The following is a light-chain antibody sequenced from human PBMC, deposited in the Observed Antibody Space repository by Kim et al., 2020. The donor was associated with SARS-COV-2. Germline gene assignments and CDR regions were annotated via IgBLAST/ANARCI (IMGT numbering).Light chain of an antibody. J-gene: IGLJ3*02. CDR1: SSDVGDYNY. V-gene: IGLV2-14*01. Sequence: QSALTQPASVSGSPGQSITISCTGTSSDVGDYNYVSWYQQHPGKAPKLMIYDVSKRPSGVSIRFSGSKSGNTASLTISGLQAEDEADYYCSSYTSSSTRVFGGGTKLTVL. CDR3: SSYTSSSTRV. CDR2: DVS.